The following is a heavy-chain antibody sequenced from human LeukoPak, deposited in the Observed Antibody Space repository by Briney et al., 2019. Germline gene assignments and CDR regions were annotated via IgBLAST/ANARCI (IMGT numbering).Heavy chain of an antibody. CDR3: ARAFGPIVGAFDI. D-gene: IGHD1-26*01. J-gene: IGHJ3*02. Sequence: PGGSLRLSCAASGFTSSSYSMNWVRQAPGKGLEWVSSISSSSSYIYYADSVKGRFTISRDNAKNSLYLQMNSLRAEDTAVYYCARAFGPIVGAFDIWGQGTMVTVSS. V-gene: IGHV3-21*01. CDR1: GFTSSSYS. CDR2: ISSSSSYI.